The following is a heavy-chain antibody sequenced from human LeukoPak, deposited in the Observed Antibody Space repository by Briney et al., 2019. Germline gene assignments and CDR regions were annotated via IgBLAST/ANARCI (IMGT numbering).Heavy chain of an antibody. CDR3: ASGLRYPPRRADAFDI. D-gene: IGHD3-9*01. J-gene: IGHJ3*02. CDR1: GGSFSGYY. CDR2: INHSGST. V-gene: IGHV4-34*01. Sequence: SETLSLTCAVYGGSFSGYYWSWIRQPPGKGLEWIGEINHSGSTNYNPSLKSRVTISVDTSKNQFSLKLSSVTAADTAVYYCASGLRYPPRRADAFDIWGQGTMVTVSS.